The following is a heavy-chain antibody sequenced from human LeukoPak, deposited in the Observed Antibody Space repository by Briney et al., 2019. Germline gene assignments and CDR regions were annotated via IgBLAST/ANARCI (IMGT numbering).Heavy chain of an antibody. CDR1: GFTVSSTY. J-gene: IGHJ4*02. CDR2: ISGSGGST. CDR3: AKGSYYDSSGSFYFDY. Sequence: PGGSLRLSCAASGFTVSSTYMSWVRQAPGKGLEWVSAISGSGGSTYYADSVKGRFTISRDNSKNTLYVQVNSLGTEDTAAYYCAKGSYYDSSGSFYFDYWGQGTLVTVSS. D-gene: IGHD3-22*01. V-gene: IGHV3-23*01.